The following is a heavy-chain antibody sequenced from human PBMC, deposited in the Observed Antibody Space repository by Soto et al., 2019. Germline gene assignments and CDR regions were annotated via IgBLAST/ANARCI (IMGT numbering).Heavy chain of an antibody. D-gene: IGHD3-9*01. V-gene: IGHV3-23*01. Sequence: EVQLLESGGGLVQPGGSLRLSCAASGFTFSSYAMSWVRQAPGKGLEWVSAISGSGGSTYYADSVKGRFTNSRDNSKNTLYLQMNSMRAEDTDVYYCANSDYGILTGYYSLLLFDCWGQGTLVTVSS. CDR3: ANSDYGILTGYYSLLLFDC. CDR1: GFTFSSYA. J-gene: IGHJ4*02. CDR2: ISGSGGST.